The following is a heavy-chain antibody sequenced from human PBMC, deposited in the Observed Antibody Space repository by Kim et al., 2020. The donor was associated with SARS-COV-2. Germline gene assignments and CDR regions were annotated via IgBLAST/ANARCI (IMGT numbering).Heavy chain of an antibody. CDR2: ISSSSSNI. CDR3: ARRAGRVGGSAPPGYFDL. CDR1: GFTFISHS. Sequence: GGSLRLSCAASGFTFISHSMNWVRQAPGKGLEWVSSISSSSSNIYYPDSVKGRFTISRDNAKNSLYLQMNSLRAEDTAVYYCARRAGRVGGSAPPGYFDLWGRGTLVTVSS. J-gene: IGHJ2*01. V-gene: IGHV3-21*06. D-gene: IGHD1-26*01.